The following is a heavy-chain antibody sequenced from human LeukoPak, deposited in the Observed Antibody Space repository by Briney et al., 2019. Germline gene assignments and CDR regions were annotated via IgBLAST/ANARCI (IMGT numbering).Heavy chain of an antibody. CDR1: GGSISSHY. Sequence: SETLSLTCTVSGGSISSHYWSWIRQPPGKGLEWIGYIYYSGSTNYNPSLKSRVTISVDTSKNQFSLKLSSVTAADTAVYYCARGVPTLYYYGSGSYPMSAFGIWGQGTMVTVSS. D-gene: IGHD3-10*01. CDR3: ARGVPTLYYYGSGSYPMSAFGI. V-gene: IGHV4-59*11. CDR2: IYYSGST. J-gene: IGHJ3*02.